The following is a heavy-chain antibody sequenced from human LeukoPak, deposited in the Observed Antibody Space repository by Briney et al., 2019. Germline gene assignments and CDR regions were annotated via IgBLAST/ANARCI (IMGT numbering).Heavy chain of an antibody. CDR2: FYSGCCGST. CDR3: ARVASDSSGWYHFDH. J-gene: IGHJ4*02. Sequence: GGSLRLFCAASGLTFSSTCMRWVRQAPGQGLECVSFFYSGCCGSTYYADSVKGRFTISRDNSKSTLYFEMNSLRAEDTAMYYCARVASDSSGWYHFDHWGQGTLVTVST. V-gene: IGHV3-53*01. CDR1: GLTFSSTC. D-gene: IGHD6-19*01.